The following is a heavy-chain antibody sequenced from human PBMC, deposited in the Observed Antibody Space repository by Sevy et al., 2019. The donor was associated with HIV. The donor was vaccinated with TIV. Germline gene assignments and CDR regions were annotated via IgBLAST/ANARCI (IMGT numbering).Heavy chain of an antibody. CDR3: AREGPRIAQFDY. Sequence: SETLSLTCTVSGDSLSSNDYYWAWIRQPPGKGLDWIGSIYYSGSTYYNPSLKSRVTISVDTSKNQFSLKLRSVTAADTAVYYCAREGPRIAQFDYWGQGTLLTVSS. CDR2: IYYSGST. J-gene: IGHJ4*02. CDR1: GDSLSSNDYY. V-gene: IGHV4-39*02. D-gene: IGHD6-13*01.